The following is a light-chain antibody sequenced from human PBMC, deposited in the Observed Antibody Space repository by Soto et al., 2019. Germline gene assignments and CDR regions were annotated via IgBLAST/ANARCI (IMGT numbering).Light chain of an antibody. Sequence: LTKCSAALRVATEGRARLSWWASQTVSSSLAWYQQKPGQAPRLLIYGASSRAAGIPDRFSSSGSGAVFAFTISRLSHDESAVHYCQQYGISARTFSEGTEV. CDR3: QQYGISART. CDR1: QTVSSS. V-gene: IGKV3-15*01. J-gene: IGKJ1*01. CDR2: GAS.